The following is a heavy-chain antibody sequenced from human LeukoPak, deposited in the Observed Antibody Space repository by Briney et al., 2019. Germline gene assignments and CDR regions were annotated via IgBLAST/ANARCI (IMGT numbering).Heavy chain of an antibody. CDR3: AKDIGSHPATGFDY. D-gene: IGHD1-26*01. V-gene: IGHV1-24*01. CDR2: FDPEDGET. CDR1: GYTLTELS. Sequence: ASVKVSCKVSGYTLTELSMHWVRQAPGKGLEWMGYFDPEDGETIYAQKFQGRVTMTEDTSTDTAYMELSSLRAEDTALYYCAKDIGSHPATGFDYWGQGTLVTVSS. J-gene: IGHJ4*02.